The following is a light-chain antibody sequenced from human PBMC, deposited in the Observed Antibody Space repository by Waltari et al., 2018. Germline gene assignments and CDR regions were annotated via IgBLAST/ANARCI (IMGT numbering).Light chain of an antibody. CDR1: QVISSD. CDR3: QQLYSYPIT. J-gene: IGKJ4*01. Sequence: IQLTQSPSSLSASVGDRVTITCRASQVISSDLAWYQQKPGKAPKLLISASSTLQRGVPPRFSGSGSGTDFTLTISSLQPEDFATYYCQQLYSYPITFGGGTKVEIK. V-gene: IGKV1-9*01. CDR2: ASS.